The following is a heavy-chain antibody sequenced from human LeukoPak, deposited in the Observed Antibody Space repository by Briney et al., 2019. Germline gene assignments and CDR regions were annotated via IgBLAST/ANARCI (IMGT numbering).Heavy chain of an antibody. J-gene: IGHJ4*02. D-gene: IGHD2-2*01. CDR3: ARGGYCSSTSCYGDY. CDR1: GGSISSGDYY. Sequence: SETLSLTCTVSGGSISSGDYYWSWLRQPPGKGLEWIGYIYYSGSTYYNPSLKSRVTISVDTSKNQFSLKLSSVTAADTAVYYCARGGYCSSTSCYGDYWGQGTLVTVSS. V-gene: IGHV4-30-4*08. CDR2: IYYSGST.